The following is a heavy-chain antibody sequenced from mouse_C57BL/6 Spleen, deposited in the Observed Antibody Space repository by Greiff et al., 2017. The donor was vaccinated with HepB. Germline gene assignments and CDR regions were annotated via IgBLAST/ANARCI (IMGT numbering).Heavy chain of an antibody. D-gene: IGHD1-1*01. Sequence: EVQLVESGGGLVKPGGSLKLSCAASGFTFSSYAMSWVRQTPEKSLEWVATISAGGSYTYYPDKLKGRFTFSRDNAKNNLYLQMSQLKSEDTAMYYCARGTRYCYGGSSRYFDYWGQGTTLTVSS. CDR3: ARGTRYCYGGSSRYFDY. J-gene: IGHJ2*01. CDR1: GFTFSSYA. CDR2: ISAGGSYT. V-gene: IGHV5-4*01.